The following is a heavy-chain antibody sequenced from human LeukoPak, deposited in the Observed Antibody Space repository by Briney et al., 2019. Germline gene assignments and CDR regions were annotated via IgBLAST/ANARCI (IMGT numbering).Heavy chain of an antibody. CDR1: GFTFSSFW. D-gene: IGHD1-1*01. J-gene: IGHJ4*02. CDR3: ARIGTSLAAY. V-gene: IGHV3-74*01. CDR2: INTDGGNT. Sequence: GGSLRLSCVASGFTFSSFWMQWVRQAPGKGLVCVSRINTDGGNTNYADSVRGRFTISRDSAKNTLYLQMNSLRAEDTAVYYCARIGTSLAAYWGQGTLVTVSS.